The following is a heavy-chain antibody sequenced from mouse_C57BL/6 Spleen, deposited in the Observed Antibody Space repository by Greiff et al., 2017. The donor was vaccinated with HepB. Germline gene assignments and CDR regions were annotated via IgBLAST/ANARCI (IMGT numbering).Heavy chain of an antibody. CDR2: INPYNGGT. V-gene: IGHV1-19*01. D-gene: IGHD2-5*01. CDR1: GYTFTDYY. Sequence: SGPVLVKPGASVKMSCKASGYTFTDYYMNWVKQSHGKSLEWIGVINPYNGGTSYNQKFKGKATLTVDKSSSTAYMELNSLTSEDSAVYYCARRDNSNYFDYWGQGTTLTVSS. CDR3: ARRDNSNYFDY. J-gene: IGHJ2*01.